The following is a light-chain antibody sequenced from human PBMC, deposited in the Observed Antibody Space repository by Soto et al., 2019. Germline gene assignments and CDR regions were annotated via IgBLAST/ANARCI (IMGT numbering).Light chain of an antibody. CDR3: QQYNNWPPWT. CDR2: GAS. J-gene: IGKJ1*01. V-gene: IGKV3-15*01. CDR1: PSVSSN. Sequence: EIVMTHSPATLSVSPGERATLSCRASPSVSSNLAWYQQHPGQAPRLLIYGASTRATGIPARFSGSGSGTEFTLTLSSLQSEDFAVYFCQQYNNWPPWTCGQGTKVEI.